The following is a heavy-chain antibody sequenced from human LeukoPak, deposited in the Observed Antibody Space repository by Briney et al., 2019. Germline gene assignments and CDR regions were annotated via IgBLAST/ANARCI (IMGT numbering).Heavy chain of an antibody. Sequence: ASVKVSCKASGYTFTGYYMHWVRQAPGQGLEWMGIINPTGGSTSHAQKFQGRVTMTRDTSTSTVYMELSSLRSEDTAVYYCAGKGSSSCFDYWGQGTLVTVSS. J-gene: IGHJ4*02. V-gene: IGHV1-46*01. D-gene: IGHD6-6*01. CDR3: AGKGSSSCFDY. CDR1: GYTFTGYY. CDR2: INPTGGST.